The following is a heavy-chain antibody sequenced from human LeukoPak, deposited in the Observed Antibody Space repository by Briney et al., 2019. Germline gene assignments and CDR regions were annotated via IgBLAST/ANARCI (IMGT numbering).Heavy chain of an antibody. V-gene: IGHV1-69*13. Sequence: GASVTVSCTASGGTFSIYAISWVRQAPGQGLEWMGGIIPIFGTANYAQKFQGRVTITADESTSTAYMELSSLRSEDTAVYYCARKEVTTVEHYYYGMDVWGQGTTVTVSS. CDR2: IIPIFGTA. D-gene: IGHD4-11*01. CDR1: GGTFSIYA. J-gene: IGHJ6*02. CDR3: ARKEVTTVEHYYYGMDV.